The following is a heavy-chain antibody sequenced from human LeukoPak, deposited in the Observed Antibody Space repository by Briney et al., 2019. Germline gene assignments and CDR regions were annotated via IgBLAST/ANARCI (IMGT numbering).Heavy chain of an antibody. Sequence: RSGRSLRLSCAASGFTFDDYAMHWVRQAPGKGLEWVSGISWNSGSIGYADSVKGRFTISRDNAKNSLYLQMNSLRAEDTALYYCAKALSSTVTTGQDIWGQGTMVTVSS. CDR1: GFTFDDYA. J-gene: IGHJ3*02. D-gene: IGHD4-17*01. CDR3: AKALSSTVTTGQDI. CDR2: ISWNSGSI. V-gene: IGHV3-9*01.